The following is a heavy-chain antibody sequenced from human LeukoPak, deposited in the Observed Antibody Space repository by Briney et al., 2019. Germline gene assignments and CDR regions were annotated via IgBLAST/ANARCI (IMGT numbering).Heavy chain of an antibody. Sequence: GGSLTLSCAASGFTFSSYGMHWVRQAPGKGLEWVAFIRYDGSNKYYSDSMKGRFTISRDNSKNTLYLQMNSLRAEDTAVYYCAKDKGPSGTYYPYYFDCWGQGTLVTVSS. J-gene: IGHJ4*02. V-gene: IGHV3-30*02. CDR1: GFTFSSYG. CDR3: AKDKGPSGTYYPYYFDC. D-gene: IGHD3-10*01. CDR2: IRYDGSNK.